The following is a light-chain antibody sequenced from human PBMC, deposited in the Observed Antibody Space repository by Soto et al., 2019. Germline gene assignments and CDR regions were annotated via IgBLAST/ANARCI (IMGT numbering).Light chain of an antibody. V-gene: IGKV1-27*01. J-gene: IGKJ1*01. CDR2: GAS. CDR1: QGISDY. CDR3: QKYNSVPKT. Sequence: DIQMTQSPSSLSASVGDRVTITCRASQGISDYLAWYQQKPGKVPKLLIYGASTLQSGVPSRFSGSGSGTDFSLTISSLQPEDVATYYCQKYNSVPKTFGQGTKVEIK.